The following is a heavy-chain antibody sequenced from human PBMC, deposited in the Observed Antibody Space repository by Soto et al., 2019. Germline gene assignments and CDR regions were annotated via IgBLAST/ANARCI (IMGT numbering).Heavy chain of an antibody. CDR2: INHSGST. V-gene: IGHV4-34*01. Sequence: PSETLSLTCAVYGGSFSGYYWSWIRQPPGKGLEWIGEINHSGSTNYNPSLKSRVTISVDTSKNQFSLKLSSVTAADTAVYYCAGGSSYYGSFMDVWGQGTTVTVSS. CDR1: GGSFSGYY. CDR3: AGGSSYYGSFMDV. J-gene: IGHJ6*02. D-gene: IGHD3-10*01.